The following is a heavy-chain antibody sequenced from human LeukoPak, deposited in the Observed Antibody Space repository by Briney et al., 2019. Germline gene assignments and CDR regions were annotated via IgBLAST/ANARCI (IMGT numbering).Heavy chain of an antibody. CDR1: GYTFTNYD. CDR2: MNPNSGNT. Sequence: ASVKVSCKAFGYTFTNYDINWVRQATGQGLEWMGWMNPNSGNTGYAQKFQGRVTMTTDTSINTAYMELSSLRSEDTAVYYCARGGKDYYDSSESHGYWGQGTLVTVSS. J-gene: IGHJ4*02. V-gene: IGHV1-8*01. D-gene: IGHD3-22*01. CDR3: ARGGKDYYDSSESHGY.